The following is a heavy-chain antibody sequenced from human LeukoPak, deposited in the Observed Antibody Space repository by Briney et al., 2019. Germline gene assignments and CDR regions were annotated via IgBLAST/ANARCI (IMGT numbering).Heavy chain of an antibody. V-gene: IGHV3-21*01. CDR3: ARDRTVPTLWFDP. J-gene: IGHJ5*02. Sequence: PGGSLRLSCAASRFTFSSYCMNWVRQAPGKGLEWVSSISSSSSYIYYADSVRGRFTISRDNAKNSLYLQMNSLRAEDTAVYYCARDRTVPTLWFDPWGQGTLVTVSS. CDR1: RFTFSSYC. CDR2: ISSSSSYI. D-gene: IGHD4-17*01.